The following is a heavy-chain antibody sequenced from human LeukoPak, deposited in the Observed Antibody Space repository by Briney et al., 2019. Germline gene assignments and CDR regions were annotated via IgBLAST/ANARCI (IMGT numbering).Heavy chain of an antibody. CDR3: ASWRNYVSGSYNSYVY. Sequence: SETLSLTCAVYIESFSGYHWNWIRQTPGKGLEWIGEISDSGTTNINPSLRRRVSLSIDTSKNQFSLDMRSMTAADTAVYYCASWRNYVSGSYNSYVYWAQGTPVTISS. CDR1: IESFSGYH. CDR2: ISDSGTT. V-gene: IGHV4-34*01. J-gene: IGHJ4*02. D-gene: IGHD3-10*01.